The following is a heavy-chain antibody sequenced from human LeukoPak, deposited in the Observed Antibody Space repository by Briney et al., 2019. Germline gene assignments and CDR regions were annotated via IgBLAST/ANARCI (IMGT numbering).Heavy chain of an antibody. V-gene: IGHV5-51*01. D-gene: IGHD3-22*01. CDR3: ARAGEYYYDSSGYYYFDY. J-gene: IGHJ4*02. CDR1: GYSFTSYW. Sequence: GESLKISCKGSGYSFTSYWIGWVRQMPGKDLEWMGIIYPGDSDTRYSPSFQGQVTISADKSISTAYLQWSSLKASDTAMYYCARAGEYYYDSSGYYYFDYWGQGTLVTVSS. CDR2: IYPGDSDT.